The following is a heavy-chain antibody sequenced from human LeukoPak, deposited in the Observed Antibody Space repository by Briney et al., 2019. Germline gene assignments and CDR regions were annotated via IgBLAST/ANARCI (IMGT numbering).Heavy chain of an antibody. CDR3: AKDRLPDGRWSLDY. D-gene: IGHD6-13*01. J-gene: IGHJ4*02. CDR2: IYGSGGGI. CDR1: GFPFSTYA. V-gene: IGHV3-23*01. Sequence: GGSLRLSCAASGFPFSTYAMNWVRQAPGKGLEWVSGIYGSGGGIQYADSVKGRFTISRDNSRNILYLQMNSLRAEDTALYYCAKDRLPDGRWSLDYWGQGTLVTVSS.